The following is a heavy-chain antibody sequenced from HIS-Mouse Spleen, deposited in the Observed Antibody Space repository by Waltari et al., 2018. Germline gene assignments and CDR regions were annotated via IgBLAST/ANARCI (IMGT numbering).Heavy chain of an antibody. CDR1: GYTFTGYY. CDR2: IKPNSGGT. D-gene: IGHD3-10*01. CDR3: ARDYYGSGSYYYYYGMDV. V-gene: IGHV1-2*02. J-gene: IGHJ6*02. Sequence: QVQLVQSGAEVKKPGASVKVSCKASGYTFTGYYMHWVRQAPGQGLEWMGWIKPNSGGTNEEQKFQGRVSRTRDTSISTAYMELSRLRSDDTAVYYCARDYYGSGSYYYYYGMDVWGQGTTVTVSS.